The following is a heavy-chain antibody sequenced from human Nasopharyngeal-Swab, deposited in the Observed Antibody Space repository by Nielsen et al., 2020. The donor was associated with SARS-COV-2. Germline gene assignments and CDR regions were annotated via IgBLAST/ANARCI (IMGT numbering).Heavy chain of an antibody. CDR3: ARVGVGYSSGWYVYYGMDV. CDR1: GGSISSGGYS. CDR2: IYHSGST. D-gene: IGHD6-19*01. J-gene: IGHJ6*02. Sequence: SETLSLTCAVSGGSISSGGYSWSWIRQPPGKGLEWIGYIYHSGSTYYNPSLKSRVTISVDRSKNQFPLKLSSVTAADTAVYYCARVGVGYSSGWYVYYGMDVWGQGTTVTVSS. V-gene: IGHV4-30-2*01.